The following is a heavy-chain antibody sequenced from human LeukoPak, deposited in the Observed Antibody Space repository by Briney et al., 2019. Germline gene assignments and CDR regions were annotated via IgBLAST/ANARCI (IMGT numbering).Heavy chain of an antibody. CDR2: IKQDGSEK. CDR1: GFTFSSYW. Sequence: GGSLRLSCAASGFTFSSYWMSWVRQAPGKGLEWVANIKQDGSEKYYVDSVKGRFTISRDNAKNSLYLQMNSLRAEDTAVYYCARGIVATVYYYYMDVWGKGTTVTVSS. J-gene: IGHJ6*03. V-gene: IGHV3-7*01. D-gene: IGHD5-12*01. CDR3: ARGIVATVYYYYMDV.